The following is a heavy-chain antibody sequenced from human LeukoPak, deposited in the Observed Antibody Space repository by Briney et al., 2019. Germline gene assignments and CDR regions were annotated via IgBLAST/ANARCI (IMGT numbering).Heavy chain of an antibody. V-gene: IGHV4-59*01. CDR1: GGSISTYY. CDR3: ARGANRLDC. D-gene: IGHD1-14*01. Sequence: PSETLSLTCTVSGGSISTYYWSWIRQTPGKGLEWIGFIYYSGSTNYNPSLKSRVTMSVDTSKSQFSLKLTSVTAADTALYYCARGANRLDCWGQGTLVTVSS. J-gene: IGHJ4*02. CDR2: IYYSGST.